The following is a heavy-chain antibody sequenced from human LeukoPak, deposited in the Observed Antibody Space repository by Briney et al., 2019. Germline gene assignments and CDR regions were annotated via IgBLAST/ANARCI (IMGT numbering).Heavy chain of an antibody. D-gene: IGHD1-1*01. CDR3: ARGPFPTGTTEA. CDR1: GYTFTSYD. CDR2: MNPNSGNT. V-gene: IGHV1-8*01. Sequence: ASVKVSCKASGYTFTSYDINWVRQATGQGLEWMGWMNPNSGNTGYAQKFQGRVTMTRNTSISTAYMELSSLRSEDTAVYYCARGPFPTGTTEAWGQGTLVTVSS. J-gene: IGHJ4*02.